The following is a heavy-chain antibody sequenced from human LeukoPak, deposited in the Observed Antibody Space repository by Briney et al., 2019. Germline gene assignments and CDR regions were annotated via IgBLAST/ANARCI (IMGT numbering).Heavy chain of an antibody. D-gene: IGHD3-22*01. CDR3: ARVTGYMIEDYFDY. J-gene: IGHJ4*02. V-gene: IGHV4-59*01. CDR2: IYYSGST. CDR1: GGSISSYY. Sequence: SETLSLTCTVSGGSISSYYWSWIRQPPGKGLEWIGYIYYSGSTNYKPSLRSRVTISVETSKNQFSLKLRSVTAADTAVYYCARVTGYMIEDYFDYWGQGTLVTVSS.